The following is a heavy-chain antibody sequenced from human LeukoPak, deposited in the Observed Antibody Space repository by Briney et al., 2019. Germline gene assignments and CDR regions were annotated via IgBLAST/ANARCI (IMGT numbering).Heavy chain of an antibody. CDR1: GFSVGSYG. CDR3: AKDGFNYTSRDNDGFDT. J-gene: IGHJ3*02. V-gene: IGHV3-23*01. D-gene: IGHD3-3*01. Sequence: QSGGSLRLSCAASGFSVGSYGMSWVRQAPGKGLEWVSTFSGNGEWTHYTDSVKGRFTTSRDKTKNTLYLRMNSLIFEDTALYYCAKDGFNYTSRDNDGFDTWGQGTMVTVSS. CDR2: FSGNGEWT.